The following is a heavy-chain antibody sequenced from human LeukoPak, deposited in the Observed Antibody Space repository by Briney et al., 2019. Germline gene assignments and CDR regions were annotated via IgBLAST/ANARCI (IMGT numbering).Heavy chain of an antibody. Sequence: PGGSLRLSCEGSGFTISSSWMTWVRQTPGKGLERVANINNHGSETYYVESVRGRFTISRDNAKNSVYLHMNSLRDDDTAVYFCTRDRGWQQFDSWGQGTPVTVSS. CDR1: GFTISSSW. CDR2: INNHGSET. V-gene: IGHV3-7*01. D-gene: IGHD5-24*01. J-gene: IGHJ4*02. CDR3: TRDRGWQQFDS.